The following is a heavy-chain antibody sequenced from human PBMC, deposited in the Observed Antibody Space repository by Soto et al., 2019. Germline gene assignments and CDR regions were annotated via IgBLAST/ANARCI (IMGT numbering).Heavy chain of an antibody. J-gene: IGHJ5*02. D-gene: IGHD2-2*01. Sequence: PSETLSLTCTVSGGSISSYYWSWIRQPPGKGLEWIGYIYYSGSTNYNPSLKSRVTISVDTSKNQFSLKLSSVTAADTAVYYCAGNPIRYGSSTSCPTNGFEPWGQGTRVTVPS. V-gene: IGHV4-59*01. CDR3: AGNPIRYGSSTSCPTNGFEP. CDR2: IYYSGST. CDR1: GGSISSYY.